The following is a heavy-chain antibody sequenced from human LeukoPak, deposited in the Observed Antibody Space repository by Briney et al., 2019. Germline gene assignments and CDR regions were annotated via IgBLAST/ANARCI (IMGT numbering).Heavy chain of an antibody. D-gene: IGHD6-6*01. CDR1: GGSISSYY. J-gene: IGHJ4*02. Sequence: PSETLSLTCTVSGGSISSYYWSWIRQPPGKGLEWIGYIYYSGSTYYNPSLKSRVTISVDTSKNQFSLKLSSVTAADTAVYYCARTSIAAEGDDYWGQGTLVTVSS. CDR3: ARTSIAAEGDDY. CDR2: IYYSGST. V-gene: IGHV4-59*12.